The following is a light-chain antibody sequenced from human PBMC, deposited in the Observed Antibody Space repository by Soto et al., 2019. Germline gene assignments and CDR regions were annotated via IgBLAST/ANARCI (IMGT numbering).Light chain of an antibody. Sequence: QSVLIQPPSASGTPGQRVTISCSGSSSNIGSNTVTWYQQLPGTAPKLLIYSNNQRPSGVPDRFSGSKSGTSASLAISGLQSEDEADYYCAVWGDSGGGVVFGGGTKLTVL. CDR1: SSNIGSNT. CDR3: AVWGDSGGGVV. J-gene: IGLJ2*01. V-gene: IGLV1-44*01. CDR2: SNN.